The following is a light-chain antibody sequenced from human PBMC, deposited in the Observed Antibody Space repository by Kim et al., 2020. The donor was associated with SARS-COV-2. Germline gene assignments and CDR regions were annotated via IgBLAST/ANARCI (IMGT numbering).Light chain of an antibody. Sequence: VTISGTGSSSNIGAGYDVHWYQQLPGTAPKLLIYGNSSRPSGVPDRFSGSKSGTSASLAITGLQAEDEADYYCQSYDSSLSGSYVFGTGTKVTVL. CDR2: GNS. J-gene: IGLJ1*01. CDR3: QSYDSSLSGSYV. V-gene: IGLV1-40*01. CDR1: SSNIGAGYD.